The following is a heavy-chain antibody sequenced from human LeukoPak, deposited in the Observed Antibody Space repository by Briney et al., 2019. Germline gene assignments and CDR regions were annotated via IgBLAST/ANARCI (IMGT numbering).Heavy chain of an antibody. CDR2: IYNSGIT. J-gene: IGHJ5*02. D-gene: IGHD3-22*01. V-gene: IGHV4-4*07. CDR1: GSSVTGYY. Sequence: PSETLSLTCTVSGSSVTGYYWSWIRQPAGKGLEWIGLIYNSGITDYNPSLKSRVTLSVDKSKNQFSLKLSSVTAADTAVYYCARQSSEYNWFDPWGQGTLVTVSS. CDR3: ARQSSEYNWFDP.